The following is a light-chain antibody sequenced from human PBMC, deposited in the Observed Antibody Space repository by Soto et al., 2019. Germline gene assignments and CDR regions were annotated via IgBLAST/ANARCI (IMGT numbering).Light chain of an antibody. CDR1: QSISSY. J-gene: IGKJ1*01. CDR3: QQGYSTPLT. CDR2: ASS. Sequence: DIQMTQSPSSLSASVGDRVTITCRASQSISSYLNWYQQKPGKAPKLLIYASSSLQSGVPSRFSGSGSGTDFTLTISSLQPEDFATYYFQQGYSTPLTVGQWTQVEVK. V-gene: IGKV1-39*01.